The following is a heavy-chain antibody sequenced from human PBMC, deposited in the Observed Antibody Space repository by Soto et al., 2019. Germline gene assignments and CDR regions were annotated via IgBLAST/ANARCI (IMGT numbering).Heavy chain of an antibody. Sequence: PSETLSLTCAVSGYSISSGYYWGWLRQPPGEGLEWIGSICHGGSTYYNPSLNSRVTLSIDMTNNHVSLILNSVTAADTAVYYCARVGPWVPYYYDSSPYTFENWFDPWGQGTLVTVSS. D-gene: IGHD3-22*01. CDR1: GYSISSGYY. V-gene: IGHV4-38-2*01. CDR3: ARVGPWVPYYYDSSPYTFENWFDP. CDR2: ICHGGST. J-gene: IGHJ5*02.